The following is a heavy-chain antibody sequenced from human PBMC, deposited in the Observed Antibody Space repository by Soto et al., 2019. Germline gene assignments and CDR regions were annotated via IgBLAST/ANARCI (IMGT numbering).Heavy chain of an antibody. Sequence: QVQLVQSGAEEKKPGASVKVSCKASGYTFTSYAMHWVRQAPGQRLEWMGWINAGNGNTKYSQKFQGRVTITRDTSESTAYMELSSLRSEDTAVYYCARAPSGWYFDLWGRGTLVTVSS. J-gene: IGHJ2*01. V-gene: IGHV1-3*05. CDR1: GYTFTSYA. CDR2: INAGNGNT. CDR3: ARAPSGWYFDL.